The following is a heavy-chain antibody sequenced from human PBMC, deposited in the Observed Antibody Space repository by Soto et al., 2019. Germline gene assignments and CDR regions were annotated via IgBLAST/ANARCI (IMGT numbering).Heavy chain of an antibody. V-gene: IGHV1-69*06. CDR3: AREGRGKKAGYNGLVSLGY. CDR1: GSRFSNYL. J-gene: IGHJ4*02. CDR2: IIPIFNTT. D-gene: IGHD2-2*02. Sequence: QVQLVQSGAEVKTPGSSLKVSCTVSGSRFSNYLISWVRQAPGHGLEWLGRIIPIFNTTQYAQTFQGRVTITADKATKTAFLELSSLRSDDTAVYYCAREGRGKKAGYNGLVSLGYWGQGTLVTVSS.